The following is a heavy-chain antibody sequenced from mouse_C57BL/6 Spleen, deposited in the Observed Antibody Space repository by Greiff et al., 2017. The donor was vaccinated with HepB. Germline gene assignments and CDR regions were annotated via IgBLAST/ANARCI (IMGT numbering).Heavy chain of an antibody. V-gene: IGHV1-15*01. CDR2: IDPETGGT. Sequence: QVQLQQSGAELVRPGASVTLSCKASGYTFTDYEMHWVKQTPVHGLEWIGAIDPETGGTAYNQKFKGKAILTADKSSSTAYMELRSLTSEDSAVYYCTRGDSNQFAYWGQGTLVTVSA. CDR3: TRGDSNQFAY. D-gene: IGHD2-5*01. J-gene: IGHJ3*01. CDR1: GYTFTDYE.